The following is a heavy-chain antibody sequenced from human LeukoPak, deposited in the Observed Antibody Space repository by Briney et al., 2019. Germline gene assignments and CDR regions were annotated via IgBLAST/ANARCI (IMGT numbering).Heavy chain of an antibody. CDR2: ISSSGATT. D-gene: IGHD3-3*01. CDR3: ARLLKFYDFSFDP. V-gene: IGHV3-23*01. Sequence: PGGSLRLSCAGSGFTFSSYGMSWVRQAPGKGLEWVSGISSSGATTYYADSVKGRFTISRDNAKNSVYLQMNSLRPEDTAFYYCARLLKFYDFSFDPWGQGTLVTVSS. J-gene: IGHJ5*02. CDR1: GFTFSSYG.